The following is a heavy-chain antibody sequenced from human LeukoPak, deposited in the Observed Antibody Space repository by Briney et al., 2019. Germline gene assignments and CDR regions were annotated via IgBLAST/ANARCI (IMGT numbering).Heavy chain of an antibody. CDR1: GGSFSGYY. V-gene: IGHV4-34*01. CDR2: INHSGST. D-gene: IGHD2-21*01. J-gene: IGHJ4*02. Sequence: PSETLSLTCAVYGGSFSGYYWSWIRQPPGKGLEWIGEINHSGSTNYNPSLKSRVTISVDTSKNQFSLKLSSVTAADTAVYYCARSLWPSSHWGQGTLVTVSS. CDR3: ARSLWPSSH.